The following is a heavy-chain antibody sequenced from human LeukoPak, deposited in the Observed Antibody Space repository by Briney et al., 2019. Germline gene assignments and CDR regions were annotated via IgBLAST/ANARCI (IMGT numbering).Heavy chain of an antibody. J-gene: IGHJ5*02. CDR2: ISAYDGKT. Sequence: VASVKVSCKASGYTFTSYDINWVRQAPGQGLEWMGWISAYDGKTKFDPKVQDRVTLTIDTSATTAFMDLRSLRFDDTAVYYCVRSSGRYSNLWGQGTLVIVSS. D-gene: IGHD1-26*01. CDR1: GYTFTSYD. CDR3: VRSSGRYSNL. V-gene: IGHV1-18*01.